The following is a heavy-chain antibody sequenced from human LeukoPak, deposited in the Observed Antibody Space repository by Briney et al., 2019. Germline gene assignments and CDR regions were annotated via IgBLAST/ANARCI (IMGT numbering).Heavy chain of an antibody. CDR2: IYTSGST. CDR3: ARDGRGSSSRESFDY. Sequence: SETLSLTCTVSGGSISSYYWSWIRQPAGRGLEWIGRIYTSGSTNYNPSLKSRVTMSVDTSKNQFSLKLSSVTAADTAVYYCARDGRGSSSRESFDYWGQGTLVTVSS. V-gene: IGHV4-4*07. CDR1: GGSISSYY. D-gene: IGHD6-6*01. J-gene: IGHJ4*02.